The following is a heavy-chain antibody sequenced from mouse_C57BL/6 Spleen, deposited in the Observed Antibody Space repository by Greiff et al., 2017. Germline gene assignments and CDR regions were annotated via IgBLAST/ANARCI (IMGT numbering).Heavy chain of an antibody. CDR3: ARFYYGNYDAMDY. D-gene: IGHD2-1*01. J-gene: IGHJ4*01. Sequence: VKLQQPGTELVKPGASVKLSCKASGYTFTSYWMHWVKQRPGQGLEWIGNINPSNGGTNYNEKFKSKATLTVDKSSSTAYMQLSSLTSEDSAVYYCARFYYGNYDAMDYWGQGTSVTVSS. V-gene: IGHV1-53*01. CDR1: GYTFTSYW. CDR2: INPSNGGT.